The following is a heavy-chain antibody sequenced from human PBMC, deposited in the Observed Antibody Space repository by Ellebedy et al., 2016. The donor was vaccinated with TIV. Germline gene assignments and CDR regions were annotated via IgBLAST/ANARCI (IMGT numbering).Heavy chain of an antibody. V-gene: IGHV4-39*01. CDR2: IYQTGSI. CDR3: VRHGQFDY. CDR1: GAFITIKSYY. J-gene: IGHJ4*02. Sequence: GSLRLXXDVSGAFITIKSYYWGWTRQPPGKGLEWIGAIYQTGSIYFNPSLKSRVTLSIDTSKNQFSLELKSVTAADTAVYYCVRHGQFDYWGQGILVTVSS.